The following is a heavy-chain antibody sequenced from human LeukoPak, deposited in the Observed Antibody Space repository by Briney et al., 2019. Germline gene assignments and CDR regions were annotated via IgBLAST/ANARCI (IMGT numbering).Heavy chain of an antibody. CDR1: GGTFSSYA. J-gene: IGHJ6*02. CDR2: IIPIFGTA. D-gene: IGHD3-22*01. CDR3: ARRDDSSGPMDV. Sequence: SVKVSCKASGGTFSSYAISWVRQAPGQGLEWMGGIIPIFGTANYAQKFQGRVTITTDESTSTAYMELSSLRSEDTAVYYCARRDDSSGPMDVWGQGTTVTVSS. V-gene: IGHV1-69*05.